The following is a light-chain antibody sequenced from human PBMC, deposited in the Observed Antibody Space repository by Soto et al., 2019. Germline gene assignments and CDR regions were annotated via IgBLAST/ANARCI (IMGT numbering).Light chain of an antibody. V-gene: IGLV2-14*03. CDR1: SSEIGGYKD. CDR3: CSYRSGTSPYYV. CDR2: EVS. J-gene: IGLJ1*01. Sequence: AVTQPASVSGSPGQSITICCTLTSSEIGGYKDVSWYQQHPGKAPQVLIFEVSYRPYGISNRFSGSKSGNVASLTISGLQAEDEADYYCCSYRSGTSPYYVFGTGTKVTVL.